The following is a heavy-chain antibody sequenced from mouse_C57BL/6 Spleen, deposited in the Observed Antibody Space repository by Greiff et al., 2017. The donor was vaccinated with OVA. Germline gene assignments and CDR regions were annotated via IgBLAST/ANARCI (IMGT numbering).Heavy chain of an antibody. Sequence: EVQLQESGPGLVKPSPSLPLSCTVTGYSITSGYDRHWIRHSPGNNLEWMGYIRYSGSTNYNPSLKSRISITQYTSKNHFFLKLNSVTTEDTSTYDSARDDYDGRGFAYWGKGPLVTFSA. J-gene: IGHJ3*01. D-gene: IGHD2-4*01. V-gene: IGHV3-1*01. CDR2: IRYSGST. CDR3: ARDDYDGRGFAY. CDR1: GYSITSGYD.